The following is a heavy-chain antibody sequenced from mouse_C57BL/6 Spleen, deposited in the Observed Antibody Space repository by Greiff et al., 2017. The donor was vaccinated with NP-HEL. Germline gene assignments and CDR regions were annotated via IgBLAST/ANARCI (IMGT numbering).Heavy chain of an antibody. CDR1: GFTFSDYY. CDR2: INYDGSST. V-gene: IGHV5-16*01. CDR3: ARGALRYPYYFDY. J-gene: IGHJ2*01. Sequence: EVKLMESEGGLVQPGSSMKLSCTASGFTFSDYYMAWVRQVPEKGLEWVANINYDGSSTYYLDSLKSRFFISRDNAKNILYLQMSSLKSEDTATYYCARGALRYPYYFDYWGQGTTLTVSS. D-gene: IGHD1-1*01.